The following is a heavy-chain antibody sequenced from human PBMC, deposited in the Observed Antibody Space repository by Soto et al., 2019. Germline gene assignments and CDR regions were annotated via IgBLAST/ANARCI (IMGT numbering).Heavy chain of an antibody. J-gene: IGHJ4*02. Sequence: GGSLRLSCAASGFTFSSYAMSWVRQAPGKGLEWVSAISGSGGSTYYADSVKGRFTISRDNSKNTLYLQMNSLRAEDTAVYYCAKVSDYYGSGSPSYWGQGTLVTSPQ. CDR1: GFTFSSYA. CDR3: AKVSDYYGSGSPSY. D-gene: IGHD3-10*01. CDR2: ISGSGGST. V-gene: IGHV3-23*01.